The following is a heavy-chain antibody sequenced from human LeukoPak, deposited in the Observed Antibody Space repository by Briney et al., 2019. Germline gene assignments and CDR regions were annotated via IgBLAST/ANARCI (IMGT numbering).Heavy chain of an antibody. CDR2: ISGDGGST. D-gene: IGHD6-6*01. CDR3: AKDNIFGSSSSRSYRGYYGMAV. CDR1: GFTFDDYA. V-gene: IGHV3-43*02. Sequence: PGGSLRLSCAASGFTFDDYAMHWVRQAPGKGLEWVSLISGDGGSTYYADSVKGRFTISRDNSKNSLYLQMNSLRTEDTALYYCAKDNIFGSSSSRSYRGYYGMAVWGQGTTVTVSS. J-gene: IGHJ6*02.